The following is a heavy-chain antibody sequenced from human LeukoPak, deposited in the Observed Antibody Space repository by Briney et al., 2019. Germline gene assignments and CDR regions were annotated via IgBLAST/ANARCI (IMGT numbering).Heavy chain of an antibody. Sequence: SETLSLTCTVSGGSISSYYWSWIRQPPGKGLEWIGYIYHSGSTYYNPSLKSRVTISVDRSKNQFSLKLSSVTAADTAVYYCAREGADYGDRTGTFDYWGQGTLVTVSS. V-gene: IGHV4-59*12. CDR2: IYHSGST. J-gene: IGHJ4*02. D-gene: IGHD4-17*01. CDR1: GGSISSYY. CDR3: AREGADYGDRTGTFDY.